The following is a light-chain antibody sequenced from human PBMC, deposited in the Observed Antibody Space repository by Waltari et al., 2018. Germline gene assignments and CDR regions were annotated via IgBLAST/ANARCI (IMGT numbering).Light chain of an antibody. CDR1: SSNIGAGYA. Sequence: QSVLPQPPSLSRSPGQRVPISCPGSSSNIGAGYAVPWHQHPPGTAPTPLIYDYNNRPSGVPDRLSASKSGTSAALAITGLQAEDEADYYCLAYDRRLRGSVFGGGTKLTVL. CDR2: DYN. J-gene: IGLJ2*01. V-gene: IGLV1-40*01. CDR3: LAYDRRLRGSV.